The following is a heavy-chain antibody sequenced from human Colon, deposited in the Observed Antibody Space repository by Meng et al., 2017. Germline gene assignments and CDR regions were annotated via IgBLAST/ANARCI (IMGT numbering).Heavy chain of an antibody. CDR1: GFTFGSLG. D-gene: IGHD3-22*01. CDR3: TRDYNDGSGRFDI. V-gene: IGHV3-30*06. J-gene: IGHJ4*02. Sequence: QGQRVEAGGGGVQPGGSLSLACAASGFTFGSLGMHWVRQAPGKGLEWVAGISYDGSHKFYADSVKGRFAISRDNSENTLFLQMSSLRAEDTALYYCTRDYNDGSGRFDIWGQGTLVTVSS. CDR2: ISYDGSHK.